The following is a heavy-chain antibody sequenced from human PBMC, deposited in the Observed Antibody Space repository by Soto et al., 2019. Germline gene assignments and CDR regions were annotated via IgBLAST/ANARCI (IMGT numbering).Heavy chain of an antibody. V-gene: IGHV3-23*01. J-gene: IGHJ1*01. CDR1: GFTFSSYA. CDR3: AKDLTFHRLEPAAQGSC. D-gene: IGHD2-2*01. CDR2: ISSNGGST. Sequence: GGSLRLSCAASGFTFSSYAMSWVRQAPGKGLEWVSAISSNGGSTYYADSVKGQFTISRDNSKNTLYLQMSSLRAEDTAVYYCAKDLTFHRLEPAAQGSCWGQGTLVTVSS.